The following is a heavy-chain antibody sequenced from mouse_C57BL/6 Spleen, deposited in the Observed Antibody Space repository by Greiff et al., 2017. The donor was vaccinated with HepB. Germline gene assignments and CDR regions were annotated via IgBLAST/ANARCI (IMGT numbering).Heavy chain of an antibody. J-gene: IGHJ4*01. CDR3: ARIRLGRGYYAMDY. Sequence: QVQLQQSGPGLVQPSQSLSITCTVSGFSLTSYGVHWVRQSPGKGLEWLGVIWSGGSTDYNAAFISRLSISKDNSKSQVFFKMNSLQADDTAIYYCARIRLGRGYYAMDYWGQGTSVTVSS. CDR1: GFSLTSYG. D-gene: IGHD4-1*01. V-gene: IGHV2-2*01. CDR2: IWSGGST.